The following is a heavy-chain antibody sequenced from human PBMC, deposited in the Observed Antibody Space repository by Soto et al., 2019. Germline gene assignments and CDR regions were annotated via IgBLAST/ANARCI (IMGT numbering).Heavy chain of an antibody. CDR2: IYYSGST. Sequence: SETLSLTCTVSGGSISSSSYYWGWIRQPPGKGLEWIGSIYYSGSTYYNPSLKSRVTISVDTSKNQFSLKLSSVTAADTAVYYCARGRGITIFGVVIMEKLDPWGQGTLVTVSS. CDR1: GGSISSSSYY. D-gene: IGHD3-3*01. CDR3: ARGRGITIFGVVIMEKLDP. V-gene: IGHV4-39*01. J-gene: IGHJ5*02.